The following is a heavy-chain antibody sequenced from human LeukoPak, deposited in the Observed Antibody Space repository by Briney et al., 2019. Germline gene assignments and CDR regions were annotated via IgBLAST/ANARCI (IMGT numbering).Heavy chain of an antibody. CDR1: GDSISSSSYY. J-gene: IGHJ6*03. CDR3: ARHVDYYYYMDV. Sequence: SETLSLTCTVSGDSISSSSYYWGWIRQPPGKGLEWFGRIYYSGSTDYNPSLKSRVTISVDTSKNQFSLKLSSVTAADTAVYYWARHVDYYYYMDVWGKGTTVTISS. V-gene: IGHV4-39*01. CDR2: IYYSGST.